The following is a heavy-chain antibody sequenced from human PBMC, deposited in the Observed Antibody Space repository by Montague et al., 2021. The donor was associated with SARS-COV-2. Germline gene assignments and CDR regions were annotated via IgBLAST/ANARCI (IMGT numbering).Heavy chain of an antibody. D-gene: IGHD3-3*01. V-gene: IGHV4-59*01. CDR1: GGSIGAYY. J-gene: IGHJ6*02. CDR2: ISSSGTT. Sequence: SETLSLTCTVSGGSIGAYYWSWIRQPPGKGPEWIAYISSSGTTNYNPSLKSRITVSVDTSRNQLSLKLSSVTAADSAVYYCARESRLKYLEWSGSRYDYCGMDVWGQGTTVTVSS. CDR3: ARESRLKYLEWSGSRYDYCGMDV.